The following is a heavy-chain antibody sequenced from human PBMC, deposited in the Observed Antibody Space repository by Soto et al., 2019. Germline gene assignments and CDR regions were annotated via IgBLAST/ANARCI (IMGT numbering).Heavy chain of an antibody. CDR1: GFTFDDYA. J-gene: IGHJ4*02. CDR3: AKDIGSGTEGY. CDR2: ISWNSGSI. V-gene: IGHV3-9*01. D-gene: IGHD3-10*01. Sequence: EVQLVESGGGLVQPGRSLRLSCAASGFTFDDYAMHWVRQAPGKGLEWVSGISWNSGSIGYADSVEGRFTISRDNAKNSLYLQMNSLRAEDTALYYCAKDIGSGTEGYWGQGTLVTVS.